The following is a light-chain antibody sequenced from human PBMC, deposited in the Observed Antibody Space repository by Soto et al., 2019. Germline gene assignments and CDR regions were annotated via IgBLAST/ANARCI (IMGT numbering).Light chain of an antibody. V-gene: IGLV1-44*01. J-gene: IGLJ2*01. CDR1: SSNIGRNT. CDR2: GNN. CDR3: AAWDDSLNGHVV. Sequence: QSVLTQPPSASGTPGQRVTISCSGSSSNIGRNTVNWYQQLPGTAPKLLIYGNNQRPSGVPARISGSKSGTSASLAISGLQSEDEADYYCAAWDDSLNGHVVFGGGTQLTV.